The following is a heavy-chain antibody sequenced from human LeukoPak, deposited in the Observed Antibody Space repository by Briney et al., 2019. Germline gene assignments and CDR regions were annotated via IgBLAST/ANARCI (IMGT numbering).Heavy chain of an antibody. V-gene: IGHV1-3*01. J-gene: IGHJ4*02. CDR1: GYIFTEYA. Sequence: APVKVSCKASGYIFTEYAMHWVRLAPGHGLEWMGWINADSGNTESSQRFQGRLSITWDTSATTAYMELSSLTSEDTAVYYCARGGPNRSGWTLDYWGPGTLVTVSS. CDR2: INADSGNT. D-gene: IGHD6-19*01. CDR3: ARGGPNRSGWTLDY.